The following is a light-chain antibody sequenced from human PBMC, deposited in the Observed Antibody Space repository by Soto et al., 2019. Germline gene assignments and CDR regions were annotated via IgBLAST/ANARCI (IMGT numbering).Light chain of an antibody. CDR3: LQDANFPYT. V-gene: IGKV1-6*01. Sequence: AIQMTQSPSSLSASVGDRVTITCRASQGIGIDLAWYQQKPGKAPNLLIYAASSLQSGVPSRFSGSGSGTDFTLTFSSLQSEDFAVYYCLQDANFPYTFGQGTKLDIK. CDR1: QGIGID. J-gene: IGKJ2*01. CDR2: AAS.